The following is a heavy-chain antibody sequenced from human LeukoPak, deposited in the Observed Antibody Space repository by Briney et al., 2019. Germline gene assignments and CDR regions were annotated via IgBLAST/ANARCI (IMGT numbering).Heavy chain of an antibody. Sequence: TGGSLRLSCAASGFTFTSYGMHWVRQAPGKGLEWVAVIWYDGSNKYYADSVKGRFTISRDNSKNTLYLQMNSLRAEDTAVYYCARDQLPYYYDSSGYPDYWGQGTLVTVSS. CDR3: ARDQLPYYYDSSGYPDY. J-gene: IGHJ4*02. CDR2: IWYDGSNK. CDR1: GFTFTSYG. V-gene: IGHV3-33*01. D-gene: IGHD3-22*01.